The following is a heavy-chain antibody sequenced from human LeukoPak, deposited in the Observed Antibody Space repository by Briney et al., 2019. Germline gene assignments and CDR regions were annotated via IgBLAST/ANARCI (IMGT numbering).Heavy chain of an antibody. Sequence: GRSLRLSCAASGFTLSSYSMNWVRQAPGKGLEWVSYISSSSTHIYYAYSVKGRFTISRDNARNSLYLQMNSLRAEDTAIYYCARSEHSSSSFDYWGQGTLVAVSS. V-gene: IGHV3-21*01. CDR2: ISSSSTHI. D-gene: IGHD6-6*01. CDR3: ARSEHSSSSFDY. CDR1: GFTLSSYS. J-gene: IGHJ4*02.